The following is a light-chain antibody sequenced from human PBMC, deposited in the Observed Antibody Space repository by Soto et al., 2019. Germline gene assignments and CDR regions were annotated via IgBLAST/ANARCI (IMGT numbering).Light chain of an antibody. CDR2: DAS. Sequence: DIQMTQSPSSLSASVGDRVTITCQASQDISKYLNWFQQRPGKAPRLLSYDASKLETGVPSRYSGRGVGTDFTFIISSLQPEDIATYYCQQYDNFPRTFGQETKLEIK. CDR3: QQYDNFPRT. V-gene: IGKV1-33*01. J-gene: IGKJ2*01. CDR1: QDISKY.